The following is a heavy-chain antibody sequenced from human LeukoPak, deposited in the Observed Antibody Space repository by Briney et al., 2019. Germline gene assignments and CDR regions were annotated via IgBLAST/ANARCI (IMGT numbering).Heavy chain of an antibody. V-gene: IGHV3-48*02. CDR3: ARHDCTSTTCQYHYGMDV. CDR1: GFTFSSYS. J-gene: IGHJ6*02. D-gene: IGHD2-2*01. CDR2: IGSSSSTI. Sequence: GGSLRLSCAASGFTFSSYSMNWVRQAPGRGLEWVSYIGSSSSTIYYADSVKGRFTISRDNAKNSLYLQMNSLRDEDTAVYYCARHDCTSTTCQYHYGMDVWGQGTTVTVSS.